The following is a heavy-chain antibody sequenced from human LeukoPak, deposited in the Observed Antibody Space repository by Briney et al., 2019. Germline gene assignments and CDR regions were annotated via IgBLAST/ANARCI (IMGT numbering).Heavy chain of an antibody. Sequence: GGSLRLSCAASGFTFNSYAMSWVRQAPGKGLEWVSAISGSGGSTYYADSVKGRFTISRDNSKNTLYLQMNSLRAEDTAVYYCAKDRISSGSGSSYDYWGQGTLVTVSS. J-gene: IGHJ4*03. D-gene: IGHD3-10*01. CDR3: AKDRISSGSGSSYDY. V-gene: IGHV3-23*01. CDR1: GFTFNSYA. CDR2: ISGSGGST.